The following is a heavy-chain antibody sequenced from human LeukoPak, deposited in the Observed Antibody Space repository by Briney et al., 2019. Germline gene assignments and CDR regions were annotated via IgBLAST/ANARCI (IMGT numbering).Heavy chain of an antibody. Sequence: GGSLRLSCAASGFSFSTYWMSWVRQTPGKGLQWVANIKRDGSEQDYMFSVRGRSTISRDNAKNSLYLQMNNLRPEDTGVYYCARGSSGWNADHWGQGTLVTVSS. J-gene: IGHJ5*02. CDR1: GFSFSTYW. D-gene: IGHD6-19*01. CDR3: ARGSSGWNADH. V-gene: IGHV3-7*01. CDR2: IKRDGSEQ.